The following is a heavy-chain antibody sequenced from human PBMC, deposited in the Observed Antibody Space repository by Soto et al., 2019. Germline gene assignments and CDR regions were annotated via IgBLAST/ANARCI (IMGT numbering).Heavy chain of an antibody. D-gene: IGHD1-20*01. CDR3: ATSQKGYNWNYFDH. V-gene: IGHV4-39*01. Sequence: LSLTCAVSGASISGSYYYWAWLRQSPGKGPEWIGSVFYTGFTSYNPSLESRVSVSVDTSKSQFSLKLSAVTAADTAVYYCATSQKGYNWNYFDHWGQGALVTVSS. J-gene: IGHJ4*02. CDR1: GASISGSYYY. CDR2: VFYTGFT.